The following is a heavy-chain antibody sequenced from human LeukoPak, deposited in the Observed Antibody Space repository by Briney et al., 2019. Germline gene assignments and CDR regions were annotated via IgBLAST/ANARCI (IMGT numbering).Heavy chain of an antibody. J-gene: IGHJ5*02. CDR1: GFTFSTYG. D-gene: IGHD2-21*01. Sequence: GGSLRLSCAASGFTFSTYGMNWVRQAPGKGPEWVSYISSSSDAIYYPDSVRGRFTISRDNAKNSLYLQMNSLRDEDTAIYYCARGRGSSWGQGTLVTVSS. V-gene: IGHV3-48*02. CDR3: ARGRGSS. CDR2: ISSSSDAI.